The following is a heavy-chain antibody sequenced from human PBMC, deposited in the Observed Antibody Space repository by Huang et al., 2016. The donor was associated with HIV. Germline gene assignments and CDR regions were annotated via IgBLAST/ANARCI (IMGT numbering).Heavy chain of an antibody. CDR3: ARDRRSGFLPDAFDV. D-gene: IGHD3-22*01. CDR1: GFSVSSFSSHS. J-gene: IGHJ3*01. V-gene: IGHV3-48*01. Sequence: VQMVESGGGLAQPGGSLRLSCAASGFSVSSFSSHSINWVRPAPGKGLEWIVYISDSGDKIIYADSVEGRFTVSRDNAKKAVYLQMKSLKFEDTALYYCARDRRSGFLPDAFDVWGQGTTVTVSS. CDR2: ISDSGDKI.